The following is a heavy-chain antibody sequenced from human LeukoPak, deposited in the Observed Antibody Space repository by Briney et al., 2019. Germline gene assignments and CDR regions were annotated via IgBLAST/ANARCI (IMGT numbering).Heavy chain of an antibody. CDR2: IYYSGST. Sequence: PSETLSLTCTVSGGSISSYYWSWIRQPPGKGLEWIGYIYYSGSTNYNPSLKSRVTMSVDTSKNQFSLKLSSVTAADTAVYYCARVYIAVANLFYFDYWGQGTLVTVSS. CDR3: ARVYIAVANLFYFDY. CDR1: GGSISSYY. D-gene: IGHD1-14*01. V-gene: IGHV4-59*12. J-gene: IGHJ4*02.